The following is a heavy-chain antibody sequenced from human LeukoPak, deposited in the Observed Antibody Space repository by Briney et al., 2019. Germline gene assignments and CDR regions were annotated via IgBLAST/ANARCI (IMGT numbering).Heavy chain of an antibody. CDR2: VSAYNGHT. CDR1: GYTFTNYG. V-gene: IGHV1-18*01. Sequence: ASVKVSCKASGYTFTNYGISWVRQAPGQGLEWMGWVSAYNGHTKYAQKVQGRVTMTRDTSTSTAYMELRSLRSDDTAVYYCAGLDVDTAMAAVYWGQGTLVTVSS. CDR3: AGLDVDTAMAAVY. D-gene: IGHD5-18*01. J-gene: IGHJ4*02.